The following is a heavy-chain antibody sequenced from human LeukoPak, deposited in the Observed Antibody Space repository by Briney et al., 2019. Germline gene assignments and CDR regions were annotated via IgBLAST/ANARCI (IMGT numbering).Heavy chain of an antibody. Sequence: PGTSLRLSCAASGFTFRNFGMHWVRQAPGKGLEWVAIIWYDGGKSYYADSVKDRFTFSRDNSKNTVYLQMNGLRADDTAVYFCVRDRGGYHYFDYWGQGTLVTVSS. D-gene: IGHD3-16*02. CDR3: VRDRGGYHYFDY. J-gene: IGHJ4*02. V-gene: IGHV3-33*01. CDR2: IWYDGGKS. CDR1: GFTFRNFG.